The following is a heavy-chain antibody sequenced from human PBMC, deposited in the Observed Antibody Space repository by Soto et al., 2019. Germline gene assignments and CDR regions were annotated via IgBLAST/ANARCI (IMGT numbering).Heavy chain of an antibody. CDR3: ARGKPTFPYYYGSGTSGKFDY. J-gene: IGHJ4*02. V-gene: IGHV1-8*01. CDR2: MNPNSGNT. D-gene: IGHD3-10*01. Sequence: ASVKVSCKASGYTFTSYDINWVRQATGQGLEWMGWMNPNSGNTGYAQKFQGRVTMTRNTSISTAYMEPSSLRSEDTAVYYCARGKPTFPYYYGSGTSGKFDYWGQGTLVTVSS. CDR1: GYTFTSYD.